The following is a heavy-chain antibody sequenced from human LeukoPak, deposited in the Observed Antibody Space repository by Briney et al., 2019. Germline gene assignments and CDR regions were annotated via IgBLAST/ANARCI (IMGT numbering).Heavy chain of an antibody. CDR3: ASQVRLERRYYYYYMDV. J-gene: IGHJ6*03. Sequence: SETLSLTCAVYGGSLSDYYWSWIRQPPGKGLEWIGEINHSGSTNYNPSLKSRVTISLDTSKNQFSLKLSPVTAADTAVYYCASQVRLERRYYYYYMDVWDKGTTVTVSS. V-gene: IGHV4-34*01. CDR2: INHSGST. CDR1: GGSLSDYY. D-gene: IGHD1-1*01.